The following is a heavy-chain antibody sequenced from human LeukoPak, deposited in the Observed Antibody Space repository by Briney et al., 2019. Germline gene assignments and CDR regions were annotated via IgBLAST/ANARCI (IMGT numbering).Heavy chain of an antibody. CDR1: GFTFISYW. Sequence: PGGSLRLSCAASGFTFISYWMHWVRQAPGKGLVWVSRINSDGGSTTYADSVKGRFTISRDNAKNTLYLQMNSLRAEDTAVYYCARVTTGGSGSSDYWGQGPLVTVSS. CDR2: INSDGGST. CDR3: ARVTTGGSGSSDY. V-gene: IGHV3-74*01. D-gene: IGHD3-10*01. J-gene: IGHJ4*02.